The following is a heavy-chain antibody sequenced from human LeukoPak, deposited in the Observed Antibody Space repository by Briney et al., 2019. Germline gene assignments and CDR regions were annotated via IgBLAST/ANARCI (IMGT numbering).Heavy chain of an antibody. J-gene: IGHJ4*02. CDR2: INAGNGNT. D-gene: IGHD5-18*01. CDR3: ARARYSYGYGRSRDRTYYFDY. V-gene: IGHV1-3*01. Sequence: VASVKVSCKASGYTFTSYAMHWVRQAPGQRLEWMGWINAGNGNTKYSQKSQGRVTITRDTSACTAYMELSSLRSEDTAVYYCARARYSYGYGRSRDRTYYFDYWGQGTLVTVSS. CDR1: GYTFTSYA.